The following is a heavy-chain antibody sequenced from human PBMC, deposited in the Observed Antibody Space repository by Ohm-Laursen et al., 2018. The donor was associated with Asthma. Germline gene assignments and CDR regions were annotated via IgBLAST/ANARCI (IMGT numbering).Heavy chain of an antibody. CDR3: ASSMATIFGYYGMDV. J-gene: IGHJ6*02. Sequence: SDTLSLTCTVSGGSISSYYWSWIRQPPGKGLEWLGYIYCTGSTNYNPSLKSRVTISVDTSKNQFSLKLSSVTAADTAVYYCASSMATIFGYYGMDVWGQGTTVTVSS. CDR1: GGSISSYY. CDR2: IYCTGST. D-gene: IGHD3-3*01. V-gene: IGHV4-59*07.